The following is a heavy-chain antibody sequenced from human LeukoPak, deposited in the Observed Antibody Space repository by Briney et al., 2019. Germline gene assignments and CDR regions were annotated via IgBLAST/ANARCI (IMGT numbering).Heavy chain of an antibody. CDR3: ARGRCSGGSCSPGGTSSYYYREV. CDR1: GGSISSGSYY. V-gene: IGHV4-61*02. J-gene: IGHJ6*03. D-gene: IGHD2-15*01. CDR2: VYTTGST. Sequence: SETLSLTCTVSGGSISSGSYYWSWIRQPAEKGLEWIGRVYTTGSTNYNPSLKSRVTISVDTSKNQFSLKLSPVTAADPAVYYCARGRCSGGSCSPGGTSSYYYREVWGKGTTVTVSS.